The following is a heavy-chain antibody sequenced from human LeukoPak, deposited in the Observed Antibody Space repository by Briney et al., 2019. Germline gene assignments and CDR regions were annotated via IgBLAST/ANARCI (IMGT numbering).Heavy chain of an antibody. CDR3: ARDVPHIVVVTSHWFDP. V-gene: IGHV3-30-3*01. CDR1: GFTFSSYA. J-gene: IGHJ5*02. CDR2: ISYDGSNK. Sequence: QPGRSLRLSCAASGFTFSSYAMHWVRQAPGKGLEWVAVISYDGSNKYYADSVKGRFTISRDNSKNTLYLQMNSLRAEDTAVYYCARDVPHIVVVTSHWFDPWGQGTLVTVSS. D-gene: IGHD2-21*02.